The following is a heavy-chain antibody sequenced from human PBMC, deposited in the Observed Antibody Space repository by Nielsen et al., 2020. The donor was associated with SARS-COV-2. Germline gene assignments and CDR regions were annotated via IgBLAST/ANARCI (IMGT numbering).Heavy chain of an antibody. J-gene: IGHJ2*01. CDR2: IYYSGST. Sequence: WIRQPPGKGLEWIGSIYYSGSTYYNPSLKSRVTISVDTSKNQFSLKLSSVTAADTAVYYCARSGTYYDFWSGHYWYFDLWGRGTLVTVSS. V-gene: IGHV4-39*01. CDR3: ARSGTYYDFWSGHYWYFDL. D-gene: IGHD3-3*01.